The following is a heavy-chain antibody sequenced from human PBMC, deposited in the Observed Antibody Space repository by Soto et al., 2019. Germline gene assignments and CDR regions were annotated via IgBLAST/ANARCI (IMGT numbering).Heavy chain of an antibody. D-gene: IGHD6-19*01. CDR3: ARVYSSGWYFDY. V-gene: IGHV3-48*02. CDR2: ITNDSGIK. J-gene: IGHJ4*02. CDR1: GFTFSNSV. Sequence: GGSLRLSCAASGFTFSNSVMNWVRHAPGKGLEWVSYITNDSGIKSYADSVKGRFAISRDNAEKSVYLQMNSLRDEDTAVYYCARVYSSGWYFDYWGQGTLVTVSS.